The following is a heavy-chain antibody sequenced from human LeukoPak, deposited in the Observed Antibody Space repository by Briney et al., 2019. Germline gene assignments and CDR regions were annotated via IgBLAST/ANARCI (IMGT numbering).Heavy chain of an antibody. Sequence: SETLSLTCTVSGGSISSYYWSWIRQPAGKGLEWIGYIYYSGSTNYNPSLKSRVTISVDTSKNQFSLKLSSVTAADTAVYYCARRDEWLAYWYFDLWGRGTLVTVSS. D-gene: IGHD6-19*01. J-gene: IGHJ2*01. V-gene: IGHV4-59*08. CDR3: ARRDEWLAYWYFDL. CDR1: GGSISSYY. CDR2: IYYSGST.